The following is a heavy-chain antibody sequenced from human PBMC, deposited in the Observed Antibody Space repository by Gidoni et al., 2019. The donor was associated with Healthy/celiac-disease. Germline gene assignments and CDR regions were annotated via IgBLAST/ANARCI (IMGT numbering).Heavy chain of an antibody. D-gene: IGHD3-16*01. J-gene: IGHJ3*02. Sequence: QVQLVESGGGVVQPGRSLRLSCAASGFPFRSYAMHWVRQAPGKGLEWVAVISYDGSNKYYADSVKGRFTISRDNSKNTLYLQMNSLRAEDTAVYYCARDLGANRPRAFDIWGQGTMVTVSS. V-gene: IGHV3-30-3*01. CDR3: ARDLGANRPRAFDI. CDR2: ISYDGSNK. CDR1: GFPFRSYA.